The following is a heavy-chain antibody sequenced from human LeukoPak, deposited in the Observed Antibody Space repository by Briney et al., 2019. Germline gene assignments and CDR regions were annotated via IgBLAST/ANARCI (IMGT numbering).Heavy chain of an antibody. V-gene: IGHV4-34*01. CDR3: ARAPRWSGSTSYFDY. CDR1: CGSLSSYY. J-gene: IGHJ4*02. D-gene: IGHD3-10*02. CDR2: VNHSGGT. Sequence: SETLSPTCAVDCGSLSSYYWSWIRQPPGQGLEWIGEVNHSGGTNYNPSLKRRVTISVDTSKNQFSLKLTSMTAADTAVYYCARAPRWSGSTSYFDYWGQGTLVTVSS.